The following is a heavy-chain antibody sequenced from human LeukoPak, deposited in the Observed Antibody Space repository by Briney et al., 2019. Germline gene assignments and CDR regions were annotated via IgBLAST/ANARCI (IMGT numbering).Heavy chain of an antibody. V-gene: IGHV7-4-1*02. D-gene: IGHD6-13*01. CDR3: ARDGPWQQLGVYYYMDV. CDR1: GYTFTRYA. CDR2: INTNTGSP. J-gene: IGHJ6*03. Sequence: GASVKVSCKASGYTFTRYAMNWVRQAPGQGLEWMGWINTNTGSPTYAQGFTGRFVFSLDTSVSTAYLQISSLKAEDTAVYYCARDGPWQQLGVYYYMDVWGKGTTVTVSS.